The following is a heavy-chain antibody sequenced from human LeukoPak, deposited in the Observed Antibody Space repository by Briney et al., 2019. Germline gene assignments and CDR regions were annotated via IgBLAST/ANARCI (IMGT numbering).Heavy chain of an antibody. Sequence: PSETLSLTCTVSGVSISSYYWSWVRQPAGKGLEWIGRIYPSGSTNYNPSLKSRVTMSVDTSKNQLSLKLTSVTAADTAVYYCARDYKNGNTWYEFDYWGQGALVTVSA. CDR1: GVSISSYY. J-gene: IGHJ4*02. V-gene: IGHV4-4*07. CDR3: ARDYKNGNTWYEFDY. CDR2: IYPSGST. D-gene: IGHD6-13*01.